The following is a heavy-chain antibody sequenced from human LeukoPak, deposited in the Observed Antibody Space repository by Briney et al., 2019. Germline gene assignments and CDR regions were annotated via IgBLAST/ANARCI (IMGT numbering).Heavy chain of an antibody. CDR3: ARSYLIVVVPAALGINP. CDR2: ISAYNGNT. V-gene: IGHV1-18*01. J-gene: IGHJ5*02. CDR1: GYTFTGYG. Sequence: AASVRVSCKASGYTFTGYGISWVRQAPGQGLEWVGWISAYNGNTNYAQKLQGRVTMTTDTSTTTAYMELRSLRSDDTAVYYCARSYLIVVVPAALGINPWGQGTLVTVSS. D-gene: IGHD2-2*01.